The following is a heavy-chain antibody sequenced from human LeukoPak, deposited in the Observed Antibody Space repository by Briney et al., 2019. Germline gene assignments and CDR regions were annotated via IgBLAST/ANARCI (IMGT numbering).Heavy chain of an antibody. V-gene: IGHV4-39*07. CDR1: GGTISTSSYY. CDR2: VYYSGST. Sequence: SETLSLTCTVSGGTISTSSYYFAWIRQPPGKGLEWIRSVYYSGSTYYHPSLKSRVTISIDTSKNQFSLNLNSVTAADTAVYYCARAPSGVSFDYWGQGTLVTVSS. J-gene: IGHJ4*02. D-gene: IGHD1-26*01. CDR3: ARAPSGVSFDY.